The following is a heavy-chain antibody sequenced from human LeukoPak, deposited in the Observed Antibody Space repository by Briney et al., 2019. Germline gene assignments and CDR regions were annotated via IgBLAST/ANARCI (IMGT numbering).Heavy chain of an antibody. CDR3: ARMDQQLPYYYGMDV. J-gene: IGHJ6*02. CDR1: GYTFTSYD. CDR2: MNPNSGNT. D-gene: IGHD6-13*01. V-gene: IGHV1-8*01. Sequence: ASVKVSCKASGYTFTSYDINWVRQATGQGLEWMGWMNPNSGNTGYAQKFQGRVTMTRNTSISTAYMELSSLRSEDTAVYYCARMDQQLPYYYGMDVWGQGTTVTVSS.